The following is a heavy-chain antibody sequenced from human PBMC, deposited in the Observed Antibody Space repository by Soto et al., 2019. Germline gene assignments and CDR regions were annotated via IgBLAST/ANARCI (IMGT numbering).Heavy chain of an antibody. Sequence: SETLSLTCTVSGGSISSGDYYWSWIRQPPGKGLEWIGYIYYSGSTYYNPSLKSRVTISVDTSKNQFSLKLSSVTAADTAVYYCARGSLPVDLPYYDILTGYSQNYYYGMDVWGQGTTVTVSS. CDR2: IYYSGST. D-gene: IGHD3-9*01. CDR1: GGSISSGDYY. J-gene: IGHJ6*02. V-gene: IGHV4-30-4*01. CDR3: ARGSLPVDLPYYDILTGYSQNYYYGMDV.